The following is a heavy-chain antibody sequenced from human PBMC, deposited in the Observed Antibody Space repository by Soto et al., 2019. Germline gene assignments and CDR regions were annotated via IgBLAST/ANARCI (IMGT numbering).Heavy chain of an antibody. Sequence: ESGGGLVQPGGSLRLSCAASGFTFSGYYMTWVRQSPGRGLEWVGNIKQDGSEKYYVDSLKGRFTISRDNAKKSLYLQMNSVRVEDTAVYYCARGRSDDYFDYWGQGTLVTVSS. CDR3: ARGRSDDYFDY. CDR2: IKQDGSEK. CDR1: GFTFSGYY. J-gene: IGHJ4*02. V-gene: IGHV3-7*01. D-gene: IGHD2-15*01.